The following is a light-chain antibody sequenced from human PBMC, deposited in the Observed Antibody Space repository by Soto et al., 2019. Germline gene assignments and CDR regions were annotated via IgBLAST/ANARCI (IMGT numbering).Light chain of an antibody. J-gene: IGLJ2*01. CDR2: DVT. Sequence: QSVLTQPPSASGSPGQSVTISCTGTSSDIGGYNYVSWYQQHPGKAPQVLIFDVTTRPAGVPDRFSGSKSGNTASLTVSGLQAEDEADYYCSSYTSSSTLVFGGGTKLTVL. CDR1: SSDIGGYNY. V-gene: IGLV2-8*01. CDR3: SSYTSSSTLV.